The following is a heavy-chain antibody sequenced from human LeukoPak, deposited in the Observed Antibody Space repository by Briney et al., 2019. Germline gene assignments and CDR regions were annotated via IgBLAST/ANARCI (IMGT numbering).Heavy chain of an antibody. J-gene: IGHJ4*02. CDR1: GFTVSSNY. CDR3: AQLQYYYEGGDY. D-gene: IGHD3-22*01. V-gene: IGHV3-66*01. Sequence: PGGSLRLSCAASGFTVSSNYMSWVRQAPGKGLEWVSVIYSGGSTYYADSVKGRFTISRDNSKNTLYLQMNSLRAEDTAVYYCAQLQYYYEGGDYWGQGTLVTSSS. CDR2: IYSGGST.